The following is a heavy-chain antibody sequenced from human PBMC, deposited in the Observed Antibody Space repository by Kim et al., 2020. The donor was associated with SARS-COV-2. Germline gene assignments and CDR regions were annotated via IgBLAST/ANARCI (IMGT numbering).Heavy chain of an antibody. CDR2: ISGDGGST. Sequence: GGSLRLSCAASGFTFDDYAMHWVRQAPGKGLEWVSLISGDGGSTYYADSVKGRFTISRDNSKNSLYLQMNSLRTEDTALYYCAKDIAPVSYYDSSGYSVVIDYWGQGTLVTVSS. J-gene: IGHJ4*02. CDR3: AKDIAPVSYYDSSGYSVVIDY. CDR1: GFTFDDYA. V-gene: IGHV3-43*02. D-gene: IGHD3-22*01.